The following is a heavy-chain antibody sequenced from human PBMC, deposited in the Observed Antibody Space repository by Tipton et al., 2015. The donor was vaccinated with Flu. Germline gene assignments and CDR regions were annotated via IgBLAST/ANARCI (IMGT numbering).Heavy chain of an antibody. CDR3: ASKVANWGLWEPLDY. CDR2: IDHSGTT. J-gene: IGHJ4*01. Sequence: TLSLTCAVYGGSFSAYYWSWSRQPPGKGLEWVGEIDHSGTTNYNQSLTSRVTISADTSKKEFSLRLTSVTAADTAVYYCASKVANWGLWEPLDYWRHGMLVTVSS. V-gene: IGHV4-34*01. D-gene: IGHD7-27*01. CDR1: GGSFSAYY.